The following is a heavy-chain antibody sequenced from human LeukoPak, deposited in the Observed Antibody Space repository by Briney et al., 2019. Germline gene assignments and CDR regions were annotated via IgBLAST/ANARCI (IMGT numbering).Heavy chain of an antibody. V-gene: IGHV3-23*01. D-gene: IGHD3-10*01. CDR1: GFTFSSYA. CDR3: AKGGVRGVIIAHFNY. CDR2: IIGSGGNT. Sequence: GGSLRLSCAASGFTFSSYAMSWARHPPGKGLEWVSAIIGSGGNTYYADSVKGRFTISRDNSKNTLYLQMNSLRAEDTAVYYCAKGGVRGVIIAHFNYWGQGTLVTVSS. J-gene: IGHJ4*02.